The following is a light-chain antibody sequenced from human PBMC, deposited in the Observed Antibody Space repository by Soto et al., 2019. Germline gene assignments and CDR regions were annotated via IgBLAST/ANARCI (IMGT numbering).Light chain of an antibody. CDR1: QSISSW. CDR2: DAS. J-gene: IGKJ1*01. CDR3: QQYNTSSWT. Sequence: DIQMTQSPFTLCASVGDRVTITCRDSQSISSWLAWYQQKPGKAPKLLIYDASSLESGVPSRFSGSGSGTEFTLTISSLQPDDFATYYCQQYNTSSWTFGQGTKVDIK. V-gene: IGKV1-5*01.